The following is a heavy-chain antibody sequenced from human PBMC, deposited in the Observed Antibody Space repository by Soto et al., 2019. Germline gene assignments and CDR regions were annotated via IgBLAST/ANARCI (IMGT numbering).Heavy chain of an antibody. J-gene: IGHJ4*02. D-gene: IGHD4-17*01. V-gene: IGHV3-21*06. CDR2: ISSSSSYI. CDR1: GFTFSSYS. Sequence: EVQLVESGGGLVKPEGSLRFSCAASGFTFSSYSMNWVRQAPGKGLEWLSSISSSSSYIYYADSVKGRFTISRDNAKNSLYLQMYSLRAEDTAVYYCAREAPTVTTRFDYWGQGTLVTVSS. CDR3: AREAPTVTTRFDY.